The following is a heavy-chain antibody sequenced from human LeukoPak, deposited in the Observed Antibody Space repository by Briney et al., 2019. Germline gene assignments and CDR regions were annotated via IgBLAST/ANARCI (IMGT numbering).Heavy chain of an antibody. Sequence: GGSLRLSCAASGFTFRSYGMHWVRQAPGEGLEWVAVIWYDGSNKNYADSVKGRFTISRDNSKNTLYLQMNSLRAEDTAVYYCARDRAAAMEYYYMDVWGKGATVTVSS. CDR2: IWYDGSNK. CDR3: ARDRAAAMEYYYMDV. D-gene: IGHD2-2*01. CDR1: GFTFRSYG. J-gene: IGHJ6*03. V-gene: IGHV3-33*01.